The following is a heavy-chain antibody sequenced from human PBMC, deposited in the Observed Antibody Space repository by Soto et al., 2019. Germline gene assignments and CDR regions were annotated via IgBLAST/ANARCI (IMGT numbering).Heavy chain of an antibody. J-gene: IGHJ2*01. CDR2: IYYSGST. Sequence: QLQLQESGPGLVKPSETLSLTCTVSGGSISSSSYYWGWIRQPPGKGLEWIGSIYYSGSTYYNPSMRGRVSITVDTTKNQFSLKLWCMTAADTAVYYCAGQNDGRPTYYTENTWYFDLWGRGTLVTVS. CDR3: AGQNDGRPTYYTENTWYFDL. D-gene: IGHD3-3*01. CDR1: GGSISSSSYY. V-gene: IGHV4-39*01.